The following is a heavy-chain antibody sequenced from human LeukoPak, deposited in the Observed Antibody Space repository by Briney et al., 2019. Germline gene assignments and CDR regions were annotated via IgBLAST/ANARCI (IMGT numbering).Heavy chain of an antibody. Sequence: SETLSLTCAVYGGSFSGYYWSWIRQPPGKGLEWIGEINHSGSTNYNPSLKSRVTMSVDTSKNQFSLRLSSVTAADTAVYYCARVTGRLYYYYMDVWGKGTTVTVSS. J-gene: IGHJ6*03. CDR2: INHSGST. V-gene: IGHV4-34*01. CDR3: ARVTGRLYYYYMDV. D-gene: IGHD3-10*01. CDR1: GGSFSGYY.